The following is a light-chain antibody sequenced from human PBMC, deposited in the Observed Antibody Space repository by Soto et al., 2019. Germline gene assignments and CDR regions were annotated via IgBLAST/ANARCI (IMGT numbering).Light chain of an antibody. CDR2: DAS. V-gene: IGKV3-15*01. CDR1: QSVSGN. Sequence: EIVIAQSPSTLSVSPGERATLSCRASQSVSGNLAWYQQKPGQAPRILIYDASTRATGIPARFSGSGSGTEVTLTISSLQSEDFALYFCQQHNNWQITFGQGTRLEIK. CDR3: QQHNNWQIT. J-gene: IGKJ5*01.